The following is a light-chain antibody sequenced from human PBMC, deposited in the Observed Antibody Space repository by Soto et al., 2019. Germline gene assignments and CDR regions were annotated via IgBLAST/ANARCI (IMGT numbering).Light chain of an antibody. V-gene: IGKV3-15*01. CDR3: QKYNNWPLA. CDR1: QSVGSH. J-gene: IGKJ1*01. CDR2: GAS. Sequence: IVMTQSPATLSASPGERATLSCRASQSVGSHLAWYQQKPGQAPRLLIYGASTRAIGIAPRFSGSGSGTEFTLTISSLQSEDFAVYYCQKYNNWPLAFGQGTKVEVK.